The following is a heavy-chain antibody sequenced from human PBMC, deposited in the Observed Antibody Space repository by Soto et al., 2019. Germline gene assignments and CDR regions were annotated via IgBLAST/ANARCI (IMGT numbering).Heavy chain of an antibody. J-gene: IGHJ5*02. V-gene: IGHV1-69*01. D-gene: IGHD3-22*01. Sequence: QVQLVQSGTEVKKPGSSVKVSCKASGGTFSTYTMTWARQAPGQGLEWMGGIIPLFGTANYAQKFQGRVTIPADESTSTVYMVLRSLRSEETAVYYCARSQDSSGYWNNCFDPWGQGTLVTVSS. CDR2: IIPLFGTA. CDR3: ARSQDSSGYWNNCFDP. CDR1: GGTFSTYT.